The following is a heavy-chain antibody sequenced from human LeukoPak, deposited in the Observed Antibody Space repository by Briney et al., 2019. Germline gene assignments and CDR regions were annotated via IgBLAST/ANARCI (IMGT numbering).Heavy chain of an antibody. J-gene: IGHJ4*02. V-gene: IGHV3-23*01. D-gene: IGHD6-13*01. Sequence: PGGSLRLSCAASGFTFSNHGMNWVRQAPGKGLEWVSGISGSGDTLYYADSVKGRFTISRDNSKNTLYLQMNSLRAEDTAVYYCAKDRGIAAAGTYFDYWGQGTLVTVSS. CDR2: ISGSGDTL. CDR1: GFTFSNHG. CDR3: AKDRGIAAAGTYFDY.